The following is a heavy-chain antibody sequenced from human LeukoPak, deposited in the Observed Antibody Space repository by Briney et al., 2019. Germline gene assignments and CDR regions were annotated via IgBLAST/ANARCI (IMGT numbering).Heavy chain of an antibody. Sequence: GGSLRLSCAASGFTFNSYVMSWVRQAPGKGLEWVSAISGSDGSTWYADTVKGRFTISRDNSKNTLYLQMSGLRAEDTALYYCAKRSSLNYFDSWGQGTLVTVSS. V-gene: IGHV3-23*01. CDR3: AKRSSLNYFDS. CDR1: GFTFNSYV. CDR2: ISGSDGST. D-gene: IGHD3-16*01. J-gene: IGHJ4*02.